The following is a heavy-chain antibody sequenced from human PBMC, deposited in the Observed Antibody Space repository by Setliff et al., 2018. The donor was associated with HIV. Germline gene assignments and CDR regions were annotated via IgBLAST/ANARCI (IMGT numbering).Heavy chain of an antibody. Sequence: ASVKVSCKAPGYTCNNYGISWVRQAPGQGLEWMGWINTHSGYTNYAQNVQGRFTISRDNSKNTLYLQMNSLRIEDSGAYYCANSYSASGNYHYYDYLDVWGKGTTVTVSS. D-gene: IGHD3-10*01. CDR3: ANSYSASGNYHYYDYLDV. J-gene: IGHJ6*03. V-gene: IGHV1-18*01. CDR2: INTHSGYT. CDR1: GYTCNNYG.